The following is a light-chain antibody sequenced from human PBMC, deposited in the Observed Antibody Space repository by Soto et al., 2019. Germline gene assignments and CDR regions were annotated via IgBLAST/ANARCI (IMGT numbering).Light chain of an antibody. V-gene: IGLV2-14*01. J-gene: IGLJ3*02. CDR3: SSYSSSSTWV. CDR2: ELS. CDR1: SSDVGVYNF. Sequence: QSALTRPASVSGSPGQSITISCTGTSSDVGVYNFVSWYQQHPRKAPKLIIYELSFRPSGVSNRFSGSKSGNTASLTISGLQAEDEADYYCSSYSSSSTWVFGGGTKLTVL.